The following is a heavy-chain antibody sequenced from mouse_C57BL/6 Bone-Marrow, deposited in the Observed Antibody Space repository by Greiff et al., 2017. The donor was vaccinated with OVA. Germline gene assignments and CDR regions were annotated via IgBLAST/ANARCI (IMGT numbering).Heavy chain of an antibody. CDR3: ALTQYFDV. D-gene: IGHD4-1*01. J-gene: IGHJ1*03. CDR2: IYPRSGNT. Sequence: QVQLQQSGAELARPGASVKLSYKASGYTLTSYGISWVKQRPGQGLEWIGEIYPRSGNTYYNEKFKGKATLTADKSSSTAYMELRSLTSEDSAVYFCALTQYFDVWGTGTTVTVSS. V-gene: IGHV1-81*01. CDR1: GYTLTSYG.